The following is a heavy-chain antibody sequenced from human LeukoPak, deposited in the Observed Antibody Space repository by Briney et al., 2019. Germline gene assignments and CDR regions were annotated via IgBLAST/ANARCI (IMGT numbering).Heavy chain of an antibody. Sequence: GGSLRLSCEASGFTFNNYAMSWVRQAPGKGLEWVSAMSGVGGTTYYAASVRGRFTISRDNSKNILSLQMNSLRVEDTAIYYCAKGSQWLLRGWAYFDSWGQGTPVSVSS. V-gene: IGHV3-23*01. J-gene: IGHJ4*02. CDR1: GFTFNNYA. CDR2: MSGVGGTT. CDR3: AKGSQWLLRGWAYFDS. D-gene: IGHD6-19*01.